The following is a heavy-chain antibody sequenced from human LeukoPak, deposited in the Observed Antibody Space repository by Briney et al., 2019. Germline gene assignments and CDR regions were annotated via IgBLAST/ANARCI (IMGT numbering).Heavy chain of an antibody. CDR3: ARVQIVVVTGSYYPDAFDI. CDR2: IDPNSGGT. D-gene: IGHD2-21*02. V-gene: IGHV1-2*02. Sequence: ASVKVSCKASGYTFTGYYMYWVRQAPGQGLEWMGWIDPNSGGTNYAQNLQGRVTMTTDTSTSTAYMELRSLRSDDTAVYYCARVQIVVVTGSYYPDAFDIWGQGTMVTVSS. J-gene: IGHJ3*02. CDR1: GYTFTGYY.